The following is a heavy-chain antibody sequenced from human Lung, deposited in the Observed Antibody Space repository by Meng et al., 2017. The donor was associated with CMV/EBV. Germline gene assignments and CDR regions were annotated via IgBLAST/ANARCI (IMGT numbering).Heavy chain of an antibody. CDR1: GFTFSTYW. CDR3: ATSSSGFFDN. CDR2: INQGGSEK. D-gene: IGHD3-22*01. J-gene: IGHJ4*02. V-gene: IGHV3-7*01. Sequence: GESLKISCAASGFTFSTYWMSWVRQAPGRGLEWVANINQGGSEKYYVASVMGRFTVSRDNAKNSLYLQMNSLRAEDTAIYYCATSSSGFFDNWDQGALVTVAS.